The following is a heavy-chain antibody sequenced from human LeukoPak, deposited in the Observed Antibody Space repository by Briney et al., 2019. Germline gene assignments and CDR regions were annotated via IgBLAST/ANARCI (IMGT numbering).Heavy chain of an antibody. J-gene: IGHJ4*02. CDR3: ARARDGYSNFFDY. CDR1: GASFSGYF. V-gene: IGHV4-4*07. Sequence: SETLSLTCAVSGASFSGYFWSWIRQPAGKGLEWIGRIYTSGTTNYNPSLKSRVTISVDTSKNQFSLELSSVTAADTAVYFCARARDGYSNFFDYWGQGTLVSVSS. D-gene: IGHD5-24*01. CDR2: IYTSGTT.